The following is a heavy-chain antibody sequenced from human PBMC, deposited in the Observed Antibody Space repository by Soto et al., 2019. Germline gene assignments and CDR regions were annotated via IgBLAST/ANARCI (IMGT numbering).Heavy chain of an antibody. V-gene: IGHV4-4*02. Sequence: KPSETLSLTCAVSGGSISSSNWWSWVRQPPGKGLEWIGEIYHSGSTNYNPSLESRVTMSLDTSKNQFSLKLNAVTAADTAVYYCATRPPGGAYFDVFDYWSQGNLVTVSS. CDR2: IYHSGST. CDR1: GGSISSSNW. D-gene: IGHD3-9*01. J-gene: IGHJ4*02. CDR3: ATRPPGGAYFDVFDY.